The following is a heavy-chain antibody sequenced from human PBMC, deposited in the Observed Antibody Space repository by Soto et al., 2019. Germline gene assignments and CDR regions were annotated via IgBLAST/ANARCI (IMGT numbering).Heavy chain of an antibody. D-gene: IGHD3-10*01. J-gene: IGHJ6*02. Sequence: QVVLQESGPGLVKPSQTLSLTCAVSGGSMSRGGQSWSWIRQPPGKGLEWLGFIYYTGSTYYNPSLKSRVTLSVGRSKHQCSLNLTSVTAAETAMYFCARAPPGPSPRWDVWGQGTTVTVSS. CDR1: GGSMSRGGQS. CDR3: ARAPPGPSPRWDV. CDR2: IYYTGST. V-gene: IGHV4-30-2*01.